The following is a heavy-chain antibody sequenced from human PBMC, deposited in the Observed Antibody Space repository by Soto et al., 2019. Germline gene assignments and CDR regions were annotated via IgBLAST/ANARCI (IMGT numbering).Heavy chain of an antibody. CDR2: IYYSGST. CDR3: ARENPYYYGSGSSPRYYYYMDV. Sequence: SETLSLTCTVSGGSISSGGYYWSWIRQHPGKGLEWIGYIYYSGSTYYNPSLKSRVTISVDTSKNQFSLKLSSVTAADTAVYYCARENPYYYGSGSSPRYYYYMDVWGKGTTVTVSS. CDR1: GGSISSGGYY. V-gene: IGHV4-31*03. J-gene: IGHJ6*03. D-gene: IGHD3-10*01.